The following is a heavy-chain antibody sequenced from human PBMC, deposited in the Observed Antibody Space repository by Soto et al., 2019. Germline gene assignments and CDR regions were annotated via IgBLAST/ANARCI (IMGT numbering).Heavy chain of an antibody. D-gene: IGHD6-19*01. Sequence: QLQLQESGPGLVKPSETLSLTCTVSGGSISSSSYYWGWIRQPPGKGLEWIGSIYYSGSTYYNPSLKSRVTISVDTSKNQFSLKLSSVTAADTAVYYCARRRSSGGSGWWRDAFDIWGQGTMVTVSS. CDR1: GGSISSSSYY. J-gene: IGHJ3*02. CDR3: ARRRSSGGSGWWRDAFDI. V-gene: IGHV4-39*01. CDR2: IYYSGST.